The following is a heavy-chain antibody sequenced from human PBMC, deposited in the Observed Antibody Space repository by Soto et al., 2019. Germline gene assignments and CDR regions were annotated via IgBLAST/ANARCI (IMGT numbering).Heavy chain of an antibody. D-gene: IGHD1-26*01. CDR2: ISYYGSNK. J-gene: IGHJ6*02. CDR3: ARDRSSRGGYYGMDV. V-gene: IGHV3-30-3*01. Sequence: PGGSLRLSCAASVFTFSSYAMHRARQAPDKGLEWVAVISYYGSNKYYADSVKSRFTISRDNSKNTLYLQMNSLRAEDTAVDYCARDRSSRGGYYGMDVWGQGTTVTVSS. CDR1: VFTFSSYA.